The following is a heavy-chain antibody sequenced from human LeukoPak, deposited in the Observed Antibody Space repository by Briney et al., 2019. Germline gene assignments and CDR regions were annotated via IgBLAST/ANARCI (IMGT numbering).Heavy chain of an antibody. D-gene: IGHD1-14*01. J-gene: IGHJ3*02. CDR2: SYSDSNT. V-gene: IGHV3-53*01. CDR1: GFTVSNNY. Sequence: GGSLRLSCTASGFTVSNNYMSWVRQAPGKGLEWVSISYSDSNTNYADSVKGRFTISRDTSQNTLSLQMSSLRAEDTAVYYCVRKNRDFNAAFDIWGQGTVVTVSS. CDR3: VRKNRDFNAAFDI.